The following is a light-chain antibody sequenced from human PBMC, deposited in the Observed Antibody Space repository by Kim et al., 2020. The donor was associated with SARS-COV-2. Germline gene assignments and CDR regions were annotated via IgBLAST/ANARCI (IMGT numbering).Light chain of an antibody. Sequence: QSVLTQPPSASETPGQRVTISCSGGSSNIGINSVNWYQQLPGTAPKLFIHSNNQRPSGVPDRFSGSKSGTSASLAIRGLQSEDEAVYYCAAWEDSLNGWEFGGGNKLNV. J-gene: IGLJ3*02. CDR2: SNN. CDR1: SSNIGINS. V-gene: IGLV1-44*01. CDR3: AAWEDSLNGWE.